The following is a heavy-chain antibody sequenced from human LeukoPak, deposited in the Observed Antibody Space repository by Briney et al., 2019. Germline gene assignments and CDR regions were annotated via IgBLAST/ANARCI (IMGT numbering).Heavy chain of an antibody. Sequence: PGGSLRLSCAASGFTFSRYGMHWVRQAPGKGLEWVAFIRYDGSNKYYADSVKGRFTISRDNAKNSLYLQMNSLRAEDTAVYYCARDRESSGWYTPRTAHNWFDPWGQGTLVTVSS. J-gene: IGHJ5*02. CDR1: GFTFSRYG. CDR3: ARDRESSGWYTPRTAHNWFDP. D-gene: IGHD6-19*01. CDR2: IRYDGSNK. V-gene: IGHV3-30*02.